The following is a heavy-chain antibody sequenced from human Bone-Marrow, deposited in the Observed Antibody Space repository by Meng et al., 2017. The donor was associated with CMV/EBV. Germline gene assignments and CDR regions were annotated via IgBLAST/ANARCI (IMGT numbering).Heavy chain of an antibody. V-gene: IGHV4-34*01. J-gene: IGHJ4*02. CDR1: GGSFSGYY. CDR3: ARGAGLDY. CDR2: INHSGST. Sequence: SETLSLTCAVYGGSFSGYYWSWIRQPPGKGLEWIGEINHSGSTNYNPSLKSRVTISVDTSKNQFSLKLSSVTAADTAVYYCARGAGLDYWGQGTRVTVYS.